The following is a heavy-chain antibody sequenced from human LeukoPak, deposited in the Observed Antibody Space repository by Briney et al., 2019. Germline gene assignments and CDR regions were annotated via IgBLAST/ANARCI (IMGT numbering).Heavy chain of an antibody. CDR3: ARVSSSSSNGAFDI. CDR1: GYSFTSYG. J-gene: IGHJ3*02. D-gene: IGHD6-6*01. V-gene: IGHV1-18*01. CDR2: ISAYNGNT. Sequence: ASVKVSCKASGYSFTSYGIGWVRQAPGQGLEWMGWISAYNGNTNYAQKLQGRVTMTTDTSTSTAYMELRSLRSDDTAVYYCARVSSSSSNGAFDIWGQGTMVTVSS.